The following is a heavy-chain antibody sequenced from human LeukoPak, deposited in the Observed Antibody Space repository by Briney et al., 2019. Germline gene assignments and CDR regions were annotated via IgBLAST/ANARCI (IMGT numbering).Heavy chain of an antibody. V-gene: IGHV4-34*01. D-gene: IGHD6-19*01. CDR3: ARPHPLAVAGRFNY. J-gene: IGHJ4*02. CDR2: INHSGST. CDR1: GGSFTGYY. Sequence: SETLSLTCAVFGGSFTGYYWSWIRQPAGKELEWLGEINHSGSTNYNPSLKSRVTISVDPSKNQFSLKLRSVTAADTAVYYCARPHPLAVAGRFNYWGRGTLVTVSS.